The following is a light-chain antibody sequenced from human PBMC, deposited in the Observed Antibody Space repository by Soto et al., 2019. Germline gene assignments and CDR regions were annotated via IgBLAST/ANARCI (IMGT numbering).Light chain of an antibody. V-gene: IGLV1-40*01. J-gene: IGLJ2*01. CDR3: QSYDSSLSHVV. Sequence: QSVLTQPPSVSGAPGQRVTISCTGSSSNIGAGYDVHWYQQLPGTAPKLLIYGNSNRPSVVPDRFSGSKSGTSASLAIAGLQAEDDADYYCQSYDSSLSHVVFGGGTKVTVL. CDR1: SSNIGAGYD. CDR2: GNS.